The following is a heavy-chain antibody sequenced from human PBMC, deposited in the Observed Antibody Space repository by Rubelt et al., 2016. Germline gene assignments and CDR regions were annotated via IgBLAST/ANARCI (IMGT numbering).Heavy chain of an antibody. CDR2: IYHSGST. V-gene: IGHV4-30-2*02. D-gene: IGHD3-10*01. CDR3: TRPSTGVRNWYLDL. J-gene: IGHJ2*01. CDR1: GGSISSGGYS. Sequence: QLQLQESGSGLVKPSQTLSLTCAVSGGSISSGGYSWSWIRQPPGKGLEWIGYIYHSGSTYYNPSLKSRVTISVDRSKHQCSLRLGAVAAADTAVYYWTRPSTGVRNWYLDLWGRGPLATGSS.